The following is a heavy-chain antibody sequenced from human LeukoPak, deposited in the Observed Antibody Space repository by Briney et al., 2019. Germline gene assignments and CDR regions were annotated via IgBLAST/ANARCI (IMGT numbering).Heavy chain of an antibody. CDR1: GASISSYY. CDR3: ARRSGYTFDY. V-gene: IGHV4-59*08. D-gene: IGHD3-22*01. J-gene: IGHJ4*02. CDR2: IYYSGST. Sequence: SETLSLTCTVSGASISSYYWSWIRQPPGKGLEWIGYIYYSGSTNYNPSLKSRVSISVDTSRNQFSLKLSSVTAADTAVYYCARRSGYTFDYWGQGTLVTVSS.